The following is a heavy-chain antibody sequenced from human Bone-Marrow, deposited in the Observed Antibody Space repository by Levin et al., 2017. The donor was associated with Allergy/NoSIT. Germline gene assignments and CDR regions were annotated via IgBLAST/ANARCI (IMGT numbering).Heavy chain of an antibody. CDR1: GFSFSSYA. V-gene: IGHV3-23*01. D-gene: IGHD2-2*01. J-gene: IGHJ4*02. CDR3: AKAHIVVIPAAIRSFDY. CDR2: ISGGGGST. Sequence: GESLKISCAASGFSFSSYAMSWVRQAPGKGLEWVSAISGGGGSTYYADAVKGRFTNSRDNSKNTLYLQMNSLRVEDTALYYCAKAHIVVIPAAIRSFDYWGQGTLVTVSS.